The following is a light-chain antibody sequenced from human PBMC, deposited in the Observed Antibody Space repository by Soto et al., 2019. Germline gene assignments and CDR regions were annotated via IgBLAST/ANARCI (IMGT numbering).Light chain of an antibody. J-gene: IGKJ1*01. V-gene: IGKV3-15*01. CDR3: QQYSNWPPGT. Sequence: EIFLAQSRVTLCLSTGERANLSRTASQSVSSSYLAWYQQKPGQAPRLLIYGASTRATGIPARFSGSGSGTEFTLTISSLQSEDFAVYYCQQYSNWPPGTFGQGTKVDIK. CDR2: GAS. CDR1: QSVSSSY.